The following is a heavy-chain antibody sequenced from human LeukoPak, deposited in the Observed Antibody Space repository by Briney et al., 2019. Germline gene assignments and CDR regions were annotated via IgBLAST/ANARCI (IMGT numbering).Heavy chain of an antibody. CDR1: GFTFDDHA. J-gene: IGHJ4*02. D-gene: IGHD3-22*01. V-gene: IGHV3-9*01. CDR3: ARALYDSSGYYYVGQYGY. Sequence: GRSLRLSCVASGFTFDDHAMHWVRQAPGKGLEWVSGISWNSGSIGYADSVKGRFTISRDNAKNSLYLQMNSLRAEDTALYYCARALYDSSGYYYVGQYGYWGQGTLVTVSS. CDR2: ISWNSGSI.